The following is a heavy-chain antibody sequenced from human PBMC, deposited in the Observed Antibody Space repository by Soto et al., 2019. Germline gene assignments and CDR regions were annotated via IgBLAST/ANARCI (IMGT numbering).Heavy chain of an antibody. CDR2: IRNKADSYAT. D-gene: IGHD2-15*01. Sequence: GGSLRLSCAASGFTFSGSAIHWVRQASGKGLEWVGRIRNKADSYATAYTESVKGRFTISRDDSKNTAVYYCARHLTYCSAGSCYSDFPYYGMDVWGQGTTVTVSS. V-gene: IGHV3-73*01. CDR1: GFTFSGSA. CDR3: SDFPYYGMDV. J-gene: IGHJ6*02.